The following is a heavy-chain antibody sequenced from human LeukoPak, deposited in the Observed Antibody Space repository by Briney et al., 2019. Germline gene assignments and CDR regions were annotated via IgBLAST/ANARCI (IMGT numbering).Heavy chain of an antibody. D-gene: IGHD3-22*01. CDR1: GFTFSSYA. Sequence: HPGGSLRLSCAASGFTFSSYAMHWVRQAPGKGLEWVSVIFTGGTTYYADSVKGRFTISRDNSKNTLYLQMNSLRAEDTAVYYCARLNYYDLYFDYWGQGTLVTVSS. J-gene: IGHJ4*02. CDR2: IFTGGTT. V-gene: IGHV3-53*01. CDR3: ARLNYYDLYFDY.